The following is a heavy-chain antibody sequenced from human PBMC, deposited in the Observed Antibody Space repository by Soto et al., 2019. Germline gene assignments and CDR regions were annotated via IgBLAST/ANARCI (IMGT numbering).Heavy chain of an antibody. D-gene: IGHD3-9*01. CDR3: ARESTTHLRYFDPYYFDY. J-gene: IGHJ4*02. CDR1: GFTFSSYA. Sequence: GGSLRLSCTASGFTFSSYAMHRLRQAPGKGLEWVAVISYDGSNKYYADSVKGRFTISRDNSKNTLYLQMNSLRAEDTAVYYCARESTTHLRYFDPYYFDYWGQGT. V-gene: IGHV3-30-3*01. CDR2: ISYDGSNK.